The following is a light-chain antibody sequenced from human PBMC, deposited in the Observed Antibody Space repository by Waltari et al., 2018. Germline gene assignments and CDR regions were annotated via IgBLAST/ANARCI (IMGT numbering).Light chain of an antibody. CDR2: AVD. CDR1: SSDVGSYNI. Sequence: QSALTQPAPVSGSPGQSLTISCTGTSSDVGSYNIVSWYQQHPGKAPKLMIYAVDKRPSGVSNRFSGSKSGNTASLTISGLQAEDEADYFCCSYAGFTTPWVFGGGTKLTVL. CDR3: CSYAGFTTPWV. J-gene: IGLJ3*02. V-gene: IGLV2-23*02.